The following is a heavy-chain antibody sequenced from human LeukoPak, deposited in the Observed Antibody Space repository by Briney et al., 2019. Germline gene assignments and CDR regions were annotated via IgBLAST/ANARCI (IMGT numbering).Heavy chain of an antibody. V-gene: IGHV6-1*01. CDR2: TYYRSKWYN. CDR1: GDSLSSNSAA. J-gene: IGHJ4*02. Sequence: SQTLSLTCAISGDSLSSNSAAWNWIRQSPSRGLEWLGRTYYRSKWYNDYAVSVKSRIIVNPDTSKNQFSLQLNSMTPEDTAVYYCARDEAALGGSRIFDYWGQGTLVTVSS. D-gene: IGHD2/OR15-2a*01. CDR3: ARDEAALGGSRIFDY.